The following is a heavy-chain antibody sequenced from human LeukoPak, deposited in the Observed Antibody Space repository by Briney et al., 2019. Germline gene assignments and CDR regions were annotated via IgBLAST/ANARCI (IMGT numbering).Heavy chain of an antibody. CDR3: ARAGSEYYDFWSGYSNLDYFDY. J-gene: IGHJ4*02. CDR2: IYTSGST. D-gene: IGHD3-3*01. V-gene: IGHV4-4*07. CDR1: GGSISSYY. Sequence: PSETLSLTCTVSGGSISSYYWSWIRQPAGKGLEWIGRIYTSGSTNYNPSLKSRVTMSVDTSKNQFSLKLSSVTAADTAVYYCARAGSEYYDFWSGYSNLDYFDYWGQGTLVTVSS.